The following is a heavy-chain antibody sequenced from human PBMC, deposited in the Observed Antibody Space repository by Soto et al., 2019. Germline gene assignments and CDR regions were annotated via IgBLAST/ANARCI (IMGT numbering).Heavy chain of an antibody. CDR1: GGSINNNF. Sequence: SETLSLTCTVSGGSINNNFWTWVRQPAGKGLEWIGRIYSSGSTDCNPSLKSRVTLSVDTSKNQFSLKLSSVTAADTAVYYCARDGIILTTFGGVTTRGNGMDVWGQGTTVTVSS. CDR2: IYSSGST. J-gene: IGHJ6*02. V-gene: IGHV4-4*07. D-gene: IGHD3-16*01. CDR3: ARDGIILTTFGGVTTRGNGMDV.